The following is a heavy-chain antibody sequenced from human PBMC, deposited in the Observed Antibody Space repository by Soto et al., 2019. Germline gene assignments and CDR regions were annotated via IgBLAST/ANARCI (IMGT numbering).Heavy chain of an antibody. Sequence: QVQLQESGPGLVKPSETLYLTCSVSGGSISSYYWSWIRQPPGKGLEWIGYIYYSGSTNYNPSLKSRVTISVDTSKNQFSLKLSSVTAADTAVYYCARGLVSSSWYTLGYWGQGTLVTVSS. V-gene: IGHV4-59*01. CDR3: ARGLVSSSWYTLGY. J-gene: IGHJ4*02. CDR2: IYYSGST. CDR1: GGSISSYY. D-gene: IGHD6-13*01.